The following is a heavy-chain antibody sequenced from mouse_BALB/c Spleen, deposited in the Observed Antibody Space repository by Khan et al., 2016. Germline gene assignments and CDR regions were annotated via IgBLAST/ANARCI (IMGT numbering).Heavy chain of an antibody. CDR2: INSDGSST. CDR3: ARVRHTMDY. D-gene: IGHD2-14*01. CDR1: GFTFTTYA. J-gene: IGHJ4*01. V-gene: IGHV5-6-3*01. Sequence: EVKLEESGGGFVQPGGSLELSCAASGFTFTTYAMSWVRQTPDKRLELVATINSDGSSTYYADTVKGRFTISRDNANNTLYLQMSRLKSEEIAMYYVARVRHTMDYLGRGTSVTVSS.